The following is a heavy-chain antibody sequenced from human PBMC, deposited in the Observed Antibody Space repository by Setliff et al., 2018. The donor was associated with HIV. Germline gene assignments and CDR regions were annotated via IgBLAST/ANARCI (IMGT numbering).Heavy chain of an antibody. D-gene: IGHD5-12*01. CDR2: IYYSGST. Sequence: PSETLSLTCTVSGGSISSSSYYWGWIRQPPGKGLEWIGSIYYSGSTYYNPSLKSRVTISVDTSQNQFSLKLSSVTAADTAVYYCARHLYGGYTGGFDYWGQGTLVTVSS. J-gene: IGHJ4*02. V-gene: IGHV4-39*01. CDR1: GGSISSSSYY. CDR3: ARHLYGGYTGGFDY.